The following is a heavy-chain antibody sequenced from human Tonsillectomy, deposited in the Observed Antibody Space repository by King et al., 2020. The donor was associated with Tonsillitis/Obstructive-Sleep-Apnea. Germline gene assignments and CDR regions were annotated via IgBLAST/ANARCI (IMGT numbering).Heavy chain of an antibody. J-gene: IGHJ6*03. V-gene: IGHV1-46*01. D-gene: IGHD2-15*01. CDR1: GYTFTSYY. CDR2: INPSGGST. Sequence: VQLVQSGAEVKKPGASVKVSCKASGYTFTSYYMHWVRQAPGQGLEWMGIINPSGGSTSYAQKFQGRVTMTRDTSTSTVYMELSSLRSEDTAVYYCAKGPPLYCSGGSCYSNYYYMDVWGKGTTVTVSS. CDR3: AKGPPLYCSGGSCYSNYYYMDV.